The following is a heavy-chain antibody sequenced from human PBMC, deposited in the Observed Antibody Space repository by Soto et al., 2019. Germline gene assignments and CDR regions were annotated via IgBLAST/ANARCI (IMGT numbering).Heavy chain of an antibody. D-gene: IGHD2-21*01. Sequence: QVQLVESGGGLVKPGGSLRLSCAASGFTFSDYYMTWIRQAPGKGLEWVSYISSSSTNTINYADSVKGRFTISRDNAKNSLHLQIKSLRAEDTAVYYCARSSAIPNGWCGFGLDVWGQGTSVIVSS. CDR3: ARSSAIPNGWCGFGLDV. CDR1: GFTFSDYY. J-gene: IGHJ6*02. V-gene: IGHV3-11*01. CDR2: ISSSSTNTI.